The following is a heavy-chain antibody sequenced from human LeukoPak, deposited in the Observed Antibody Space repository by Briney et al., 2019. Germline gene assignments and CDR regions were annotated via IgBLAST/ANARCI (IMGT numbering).Heavy chain of an antibody. CDR1: GYTFTGYY. V-gene: IGHV1-2*02. D-gene: IGHD2-2*01. CDR2: INPDSGGT. J-gene: IGHJ4*02. Sequence: ASVKVSCKASGYTFTGYYMHWVRQAPGQGLEWMGWINPDSGGTNYAQKLQGRVTMTTDTSTSTAYMELRSLRSDDTAVYYCARWPLYCSSTSCYVFDQYYFDYWGQGTLVTVSS. CDR3: ARWPLYCSSTSCYVFDQYYFDY.